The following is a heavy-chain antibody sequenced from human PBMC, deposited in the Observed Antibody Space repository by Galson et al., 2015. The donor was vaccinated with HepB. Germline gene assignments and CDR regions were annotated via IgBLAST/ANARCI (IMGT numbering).Heavy chain of an antibody. CDR3: ARDNLPTPPLPAASADNWNSAQDYYYYMDV. V-gene: IGHV1-3*01. CDR2: INAGNGNT. Sequence: SVKVSCKASGYTFTSYAMHWVRQAPGQRLEWMGWINAGNGNTKYSQKFQGRVTITRDASASTAYMELSSLRSEDTAVYYCARDNLPTPPLPAASADNWNSAQDYYYYMDVWGKGTTVTVSS. D-gene: IGHD1-7*01. J-gene: IGHJ6*03. CDR1: GYTFTSYA.